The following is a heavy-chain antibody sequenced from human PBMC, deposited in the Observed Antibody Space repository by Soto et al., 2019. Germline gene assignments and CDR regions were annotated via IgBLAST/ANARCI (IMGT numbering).Heavy chain of an antibody. Sequence: GGSLRLSCAASGFTFSSYAMSWVRQAPGKGLEWVSYIRSSSNTKYYADSVKGRFTISRDNAKNSLYLQMNSLRDEDTAVYYCARDPRYYDFWSGNSYFDYWGQGTQVTVSS. D-gene: IGHD3-3*01. V-gene: IGHV3-48*02. CDR1: GFTFSSYA. CDR3: ARDPRYYDFWSGNSYFDY. CDR2: IRSSSNTK. J-gene: IGHJ4*02.